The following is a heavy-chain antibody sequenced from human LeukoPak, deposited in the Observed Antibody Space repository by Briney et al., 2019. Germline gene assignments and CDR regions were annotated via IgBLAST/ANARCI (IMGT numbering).Heavy chain of an antibody. CDR3: VRGASSIAALNPFWYFDL. V-gene: IGHV1-46*01. Sequence: GASVTVSCKASGYTFTNYYMHWVRQGPGQGLEWMGIINPSGGSTSYAQKFQGRVTMTRDTSTNTVYMELSSLRSEDTAVFYCVRGASSIAALNPFWYFDLWGRGTLVTVSS. CDR2: INPSGGST. CDR1: GYTFTNYY. J-gene: IGHJ2*01. D-gene: IGHD6-6*01.